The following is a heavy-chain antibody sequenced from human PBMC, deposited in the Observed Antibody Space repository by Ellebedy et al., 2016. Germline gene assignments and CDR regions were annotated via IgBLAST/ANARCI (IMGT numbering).Heavy chain of an antibody. D-gene: IGHD1-26*01. CDR1: GGSFNKNNYY. V-gene: IGHV4-39*01. CDR3: ARHVFGEWDLPFDF. J-gene: IGHJ4*02. Sequence: SETLSLXCSVAGGSFNKNNYYWGWIRQPPGKSLEWIGSVYHDGTTYYNPSLKSRVTISVETSKNQFSLKVTSVTAADTALYFCARHVFGEWDLPFDFWGQGTLVAVSS. CDR2: VYHDGTT.